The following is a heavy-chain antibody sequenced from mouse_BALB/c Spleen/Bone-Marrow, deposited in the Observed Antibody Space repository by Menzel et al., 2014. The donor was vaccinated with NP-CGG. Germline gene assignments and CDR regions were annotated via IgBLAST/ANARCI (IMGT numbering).Heavy chain of an antibody. CDR2: INPSTGYT. J-gene: IGHJ2*01. Sequence: VKVVESGAELAKPGASVKMSCKASGYTFTSYWMHWVKQRPGQGLEWIGYINPSTGYTEYNQKFKDKATLTADKSSSTAYMQLSSLTSEDSAVYYCARYGNYGDYFDYWAKAPLSQSPQ. CDR3: ARYGNYGDYFDY. CDR1: GYTFTSYW. D-gene: IGHD2-1*01. V-gene: IGHV1-7*01.